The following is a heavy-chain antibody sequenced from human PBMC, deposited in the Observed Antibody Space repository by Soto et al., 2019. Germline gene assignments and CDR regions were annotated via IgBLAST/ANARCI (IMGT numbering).Heavy chain of an antibody. D-gene: IGHD1-20*01. Sequence: SETLSLTCTVSGGSISSGGYYWSWIRQHPGKGLEWIGYIYYSGSTYYNPSLKSRVTISVDTSKNQFSLKLSSVTAADTAVYYCARAVLRYYYGMDVWGQGTTVTVSS. CDR3: ARAVLRYYYGMDV. CDR1: GGSISSGGYY. J-gene: IGHJ6*02. CDR2: IYYSGST. V-gene: IGHV4-31*03.